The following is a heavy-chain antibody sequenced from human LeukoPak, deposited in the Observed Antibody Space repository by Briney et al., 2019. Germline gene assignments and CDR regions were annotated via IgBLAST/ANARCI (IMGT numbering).Heavy chain of an antibody. V-gene: IGHV4-59*01. CDR3: AREYSGSWYNWFDP. Sequence: SETLSLTCTVSGGSISSYYWSWIRQPPGKGLEWIGYIYYSGSTNYNPSLKSRVTISVDTSKNQFSLKLSSVTAADTAVYYCAREYSGSWYNWFDPWGQGTLVTVSS. J-gene: IGHJ5*02. CDR2: IYYSGST. D-gene: IGHD6-13*01. CDR1: GGSISSYY.